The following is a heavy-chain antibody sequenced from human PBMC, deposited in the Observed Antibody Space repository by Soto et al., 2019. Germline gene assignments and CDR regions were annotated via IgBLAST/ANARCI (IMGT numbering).Heavy chain of an antibody. D-gene: IGHD3-9*01. CDR2: IIPILGIA. Sequence: QVQLVQSGAEVKKPGSSVKVSCKASGGTFSSYTISWVRQAPGQGLEWMGRIIPILGIANYAQKFQGRVTITADHSASTAYMELSSLRSEDTAVYYCAREDILTGYYIFDYWGQGTLVTVSS. J-gene: IGHJ4*02. CDR3: AREDILTGYYIFDY. CDR1: GGTFSSYT. V-gene: IGHV1-69*08.